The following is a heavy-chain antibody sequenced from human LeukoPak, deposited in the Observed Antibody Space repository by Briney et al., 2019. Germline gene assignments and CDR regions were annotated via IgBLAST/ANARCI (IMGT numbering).Heavy chain of an antibody. Sequence: GGSLRLSCADSGFTFSKAWMNWVREAPGGGGEGVGSIKSKTEGGTTDYGAPVKGRFTISMDDSKITLYLQMNTLKTGDTAVYYCTAEAYFYFDYWGQGALVTVSS. V-gene: IGHV3-15*01. D-gene: IGHD3-10*01. CDR1: GFTFSKAW. CDR3: TAEAYFYFDY. J-gene: IGHJ4*02. CDR2: IKSKTEGGTT.